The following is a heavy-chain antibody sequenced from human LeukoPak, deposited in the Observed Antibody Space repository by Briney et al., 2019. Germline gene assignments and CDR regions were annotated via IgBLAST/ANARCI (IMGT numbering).Heavy chain of an antibody. CDR1: GASITTYY. V-gene: IGHV4-59*13. J-gene: IGHJ4*01. Sequence: KASETLSLTCTVSGASITTYYWSFIRQAPGEGLEWIGYIHYSGSVDYNPSMKSRVSMSVDMSKNQFSLRLSSVTAADTAVYYCVRGRDGYQSWGHGTLVTVSS. CDR2: IHYSGSV. CDR3: VRGRDGYQS. D-gene: IGHD5-24*01.